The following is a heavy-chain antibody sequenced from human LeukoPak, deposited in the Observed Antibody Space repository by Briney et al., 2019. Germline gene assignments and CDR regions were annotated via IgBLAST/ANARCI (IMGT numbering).Heavy chain of an antibody. J-gene: IGHJ3*02. CDR2: IIPILGIA. V-gene: IGHV1-69*04. D-gene: IGHD3-16*01. Sequence: GASVKVSCKASGGTFSSYAISWVRQAPGQGLEWMGRIIPILGIANYAQKFQGRVTITADKSTSTAYMELSSLRSEDTAVYYCFLPHRGGSMGGAFDIWGQGTMVTVSS. CDR1: GGTFSSYA. CDR3: FLPHRGGSMGGAFDI.